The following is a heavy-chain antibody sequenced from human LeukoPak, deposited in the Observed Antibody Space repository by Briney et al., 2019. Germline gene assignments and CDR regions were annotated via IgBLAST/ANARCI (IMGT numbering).Heavy chain of an antibody. J-gene: IGHJ4*02. CDR1: GFTFSSYG. Sequence: GRSLRLSCAASGFTFSSYGMHWVRQAPGKGLEWVAVISYDGSNKYYADSVKGRFTISRDNSKNTLYLQMDSLRAEDTAVYDCAKGASYDILPDFYYWGQGTLVTVSS. CDR3: AKGASYDILPDFYY. CDR2: ISYDGSNK. V-gene: IGHV3-30*18. D-gene: IGHD3-9*01.